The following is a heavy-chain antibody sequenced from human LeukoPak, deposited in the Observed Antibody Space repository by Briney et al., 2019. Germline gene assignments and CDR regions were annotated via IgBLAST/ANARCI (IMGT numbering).Heavy chain of an antibody. CDR2: ISSSSSYI. D-gene: IGHD4-11*01. CDR3: ASDLEPAAYSPTDY. V-gene: IGHV3-21*01. CDR1: GFTFNSYS. Sequence: GGSLRLSCAASGFTFNSYSMNWVRQAPGKGLDWVSSISSSSSYIYYADSVKGRFAISRDNAKNSLYLQMNFLRADDTAVYYCASDLEPAAYSPTDYWGQGTLVTVSS. J-gene: IGHJ4*02.